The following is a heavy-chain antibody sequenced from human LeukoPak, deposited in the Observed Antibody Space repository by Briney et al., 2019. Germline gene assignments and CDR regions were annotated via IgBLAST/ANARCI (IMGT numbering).Heavy chain of an antibody. CDR2: ISSSASTT. CDR1: GFTFSSYE. V-gene: IGHV3-48*03. CDR3: ARGRYSRYFDY. J-gene: IGHJ4*02. Sequence: PGGSLRLSCAVSGFTFSSYEMNWVRQAPGKGLEWVSYISSSASTTHYADSVMGRFTISRDNAKNSLYLQMNSLRAEDTAVYYCARGRYSRYFDYWGQGTLVTVSS. D-gene: IGHD6-13*01.